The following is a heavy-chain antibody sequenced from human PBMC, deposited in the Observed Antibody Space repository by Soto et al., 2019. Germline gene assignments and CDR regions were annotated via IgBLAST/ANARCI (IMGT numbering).Heavy chain of an antibody. J-gene: IGHJ4*02. CDR2: IVPIVGTT. CDR3: VQVVAIPGSPLH. V-gene: IGHV1-69*12. D-gene: IGHD2-15*01. CDR1: GGTFSSYA. Sequence: QVQLVQSGAEVRQPASSVKVSCKTSGGTFSSYAISWVRQAPGQGLEWMGGIVPIVGTTTYAQKFQGSVTITADEATSTASRALSRVISEGSAVYSCVQVVAIPGSPLHWGQGTLVTVCS.